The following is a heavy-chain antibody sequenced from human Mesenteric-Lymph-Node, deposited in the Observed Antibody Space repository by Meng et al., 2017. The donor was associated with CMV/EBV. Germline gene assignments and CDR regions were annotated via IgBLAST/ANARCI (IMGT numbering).Heavy chain of an antibody. J-gene: IGHJ4*02. V-gene: IGHV3-9*01. Sequence: GGSLRLSCAASGFTFDDYAMHWVRQAPGKGLEWVSGISWNSGSIGYADSVKGRFTISRDNSKNTLYLQMNSLRAEDTAVYYCAGGDGYNLWGQGTLVTVSS. CDR1: GFTFDDYA. CDR3: AGGDGYNL. D-gene: IGHD5-24*01. CDR2: ISWNSGSI.